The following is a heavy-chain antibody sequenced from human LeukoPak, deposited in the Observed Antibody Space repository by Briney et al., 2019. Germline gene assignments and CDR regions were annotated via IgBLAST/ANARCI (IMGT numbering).Heavy chain of an antibody. J-gene: IGHJ3*02. Sequence: GGSLRLSCAASQFTFSDYAMNWVRQAPGKGLEWVSSISSSSSYIYYADSVKGRFTISRDNAKNSLYLQMNSLRAEDTAVYYCARETSMIRGVIYAFDIWGQGTMVTVSS. CDR2: ISSSSSYI. CDR3: ARETSMIRGVIYAFDI. D-gene: IGHD3-10*01. V-gene: IGHV3-21*01. CDR1: QFTFSDYA.